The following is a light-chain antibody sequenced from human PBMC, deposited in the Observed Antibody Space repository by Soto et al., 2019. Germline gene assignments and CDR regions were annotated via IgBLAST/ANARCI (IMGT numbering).Light chain of an antibody. CDR3: QQYGSSPLT. J-gene: IGKJ5*01. CDR1: QSVSSSY. Sequence: EIVLTQSPGTLSLSPGERATLSCRASQSVSSSYLAWYQQKPGQAPRLLIYGASSRATSTPDRFSGSGSGTDFTLTISRLEPEDFAVYYCQQYGSSPLTFGQGTRLEIK. V-gene: IGKV3-20*01. CDR2: GAS.